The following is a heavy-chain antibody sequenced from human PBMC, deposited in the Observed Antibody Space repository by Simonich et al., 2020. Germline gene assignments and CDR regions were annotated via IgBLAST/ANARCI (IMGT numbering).Heavy chain of an antibody. CDR3: ARVSDASGVRYFDL. Sequence: EVQLLESGGGLVQPGGSLRLSCAASGFTFSSYAMSWVRQAPGKVEDGVAAISGSGGRTYYADSVKGRFTISRDNSKNTLYLQMNSLRAEDTAVYYCARVSDASGVRYFDLWGRGTLVTVSS. CDR1: GFTFSSYA. J-gene: IGHJ2*01. CDR2: ISGSGGRT. V-gene: IGHV3-23*01. D-gene: IGHD2-2*01.